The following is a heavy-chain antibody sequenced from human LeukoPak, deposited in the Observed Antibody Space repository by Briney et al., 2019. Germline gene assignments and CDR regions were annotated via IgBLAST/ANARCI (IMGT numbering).Heavy chain of an antibody. J-gene: IGHJ4*02. CDR2: ISYDGSNK. CDR3: ARGPGTAGGSIFYFVY. CDR1: GFTFSSYA. V-gene: IGHV3-30-3*01. Sequence: PGGSLRLSCAASGFTFSSYAMHWVRKAQGKGLEWVVVISYDGSNKYYADSVKGRFTISRDNSKNTLYLQMNSLRAEDTAVYYCARGPGTAGGSIFYFVYWGQGTLVTVSS. D-gene: IGHD6-13*01.